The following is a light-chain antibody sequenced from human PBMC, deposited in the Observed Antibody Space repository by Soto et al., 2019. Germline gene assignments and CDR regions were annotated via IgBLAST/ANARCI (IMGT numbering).Light chain of an antibody. J-gene: IGKJ1*01. CDR2: GAS. CDR3: QQYGSSPRT. Sequence: EIVLTQSPGTLSLSPGERATLSCRASQSVSSSYLAWYQQKPGQAPRLLIYGASSRATAIPDRFRGSGSGTDFTLTISRLEPEDFAVYYCQQYGSSPRTFGQGTQVEIK. CDR1: QSVSSSY. V-gene: IGKV3-20*01.